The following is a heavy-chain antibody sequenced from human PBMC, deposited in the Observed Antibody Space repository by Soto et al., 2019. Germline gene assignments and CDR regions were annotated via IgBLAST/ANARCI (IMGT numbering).Heavy chain of an antibody. CDR2: ISSSSSTI. J-gene: IGHJ4*02. D-gene: IGHD5-12*01. V-gene: IGHV3-48*01. CDR3: ARRGYGDIDY. Sequence: GGSLRLSCAASGFTFSSYSMNWVRQAPGKGLEWVSYISSSSSTIYYTDSVKGRFTISRDNAKNSLYLQMNSLRAEDTAVYYCARRGYGDIDYWGQGTLVTVSS. CDR1: GFTFSSYS.